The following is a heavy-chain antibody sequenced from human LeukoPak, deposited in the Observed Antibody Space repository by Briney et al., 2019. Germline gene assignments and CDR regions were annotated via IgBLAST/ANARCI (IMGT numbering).Heavy chain of an antibody. CDR1: GGSISSSSYY. V-gene: IGHV4-39*01. D-gene: IGHD3-10*01. Sequence: SETLSLTCTVSGGSISSSSYYWGWIRQPPGKGLEWIGSIYYSGSTYYNPSLKSRVTISVDTSKNQFSLKLSTVTAADTAVYYCARLGYYGSGSLVDYFDYWGQGTLVTVSS. J-gene: IGHJ4*02. CDR3: ARLGYYGSGSLVDYFDY. CDR2: IYYSGST.